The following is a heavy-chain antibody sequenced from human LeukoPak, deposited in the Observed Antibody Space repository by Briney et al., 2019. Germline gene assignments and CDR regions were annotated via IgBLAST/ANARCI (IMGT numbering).Heavy chain of an antibody. V-gene: IGHV3-7*01. CDR3: ARETYYYDSSGYRAFDI. CDR2: IKQDGSEK. CDR1: GFTFSSYW. D-gene: IGHD3-22*01. Sequence: GGSLRLSCAASGFTFSSYWMSWVRQAPGKGLEWVANIKQDGSEKYYVDSVKGRFTISRDNAKNSLYLQMNSLRAEDTAVYYCARETYYYDSSGYRAFDIWGQGTMVTVSS. J-gene: IGHJ3*02.